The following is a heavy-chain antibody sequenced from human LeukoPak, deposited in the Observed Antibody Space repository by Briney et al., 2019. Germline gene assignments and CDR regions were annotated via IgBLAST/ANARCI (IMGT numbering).Heavy chain of an antibody. V-gene: IGHV1-2*02. CDR3: ARVGIVVVPAAPFDY. D-gene: IGHD2-2*01. CDR2: INPNNGGT. J-gene: IGHJ4*02. Sequence: GASVKVSCKASGYTFTGYYMHWVRQAPGQGLEWMGWINPNNGGTNYAQKFQGRVTMTRDTSISTAYMELSRLRSDDTAVYYCARVGIVVVPAAPFDYWGQGTLVTVSS. CDR1: GYTFTGYY.